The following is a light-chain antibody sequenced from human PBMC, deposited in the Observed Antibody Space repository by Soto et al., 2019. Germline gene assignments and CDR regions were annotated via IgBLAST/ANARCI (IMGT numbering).Light chain of an antibody. Sequence: AIRMTQSPSSFSASTGDRVTITCRASQGISSYLAWYQQKPGKAPKLLIYAASTLQSGVPSRFSGSGSGTDFTLPISCLQSEDLATYYCQQYYSYPVTFGQGTKVEIK. CDR3: QQYYSYPVT. V-gene: IGKV1-8*01. J-gene: IGKJ1*01. CDR1: QGISSY. CDR2: AAS.